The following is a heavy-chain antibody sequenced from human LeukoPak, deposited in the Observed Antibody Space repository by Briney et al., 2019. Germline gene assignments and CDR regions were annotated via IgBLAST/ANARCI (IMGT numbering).Heavy chain of an antibody. D-gene: IGHD2-15*01. V-gene: IGHV3-7*01. CDR2: LKEDVSAR. CDR3: ASGIVVVVAATRNFDY. J-gene: IGHJ4*02. CDR1: GFSISSHW. Sequence: GGSLRLSCVASGFSISSHWMSWVRQAPGKGLEWVASLKEDVSARNLVDSVKGRFTISTDNAKNSLNLQMNSLRAEDTAVYYCASGIVVVVAATRNFDYWGQGTLVTVSS.